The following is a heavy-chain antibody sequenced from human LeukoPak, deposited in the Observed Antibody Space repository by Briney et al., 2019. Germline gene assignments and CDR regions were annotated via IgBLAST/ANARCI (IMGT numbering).Heavy chain of an antibody. Sequence: PGGSLRLSCAASGFTFSSYAMHWVRQAPGKGLEWVAVISYDGSNKYYADSVKGRFTISRDNSKNTLYLQMNSLRAEDTAVYYCARGPPAGGYDYVWGSYRYTGQDYWGQGTLVTVSS. CDR3: ARGPPAGGYDYVWGSYRYTGQDY. CDR2: ISYDGSNK. J-gene: IGHJ4*02. D-gene: IGHD3-16*02. V-gene: IGHV3-30*04. CDR1: GFTFSSYA.